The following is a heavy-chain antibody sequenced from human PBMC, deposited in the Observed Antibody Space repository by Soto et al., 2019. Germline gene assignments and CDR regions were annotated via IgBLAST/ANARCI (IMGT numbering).Heavy chain of an antibody. D-gene: IGHD1-26*01. CDR2: IRGCGGGT. CDR3: AKDAQWELLLRYFDY. Sequence: GGSLRLSCAASGFTFSSYAMSWVRQAPGKGLEWVSAIRGCGGGTYYADSVKGRFTISRDNSKNTLYVQMNSLRAEDRAVYYCAKDAQWELLLRYFDYWGQGTLVTVSS. CDR1: GFTFSSYA. J-gene: IGHJ4*02. V-gene: IGHV3-23*01.